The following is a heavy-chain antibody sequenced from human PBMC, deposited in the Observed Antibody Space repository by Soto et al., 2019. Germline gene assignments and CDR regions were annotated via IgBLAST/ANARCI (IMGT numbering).Heavy chain of an antibody. V-gene: IGHV2-5*01. CDR2: VYWYDDK. D-gene: IGHD3-10*01. CDR3: AHNFRGSGSYTGDRFDS. J-gene: IGHJ5*01. Sequence: QITLKESGPTLVKPTQTLTLTCSFSGFSLSSNGVGVGWIRQPPGKALEFLALVYWYDDKRYSPSLKSRLTTTQXTSKNQVALTMTSMDPVDTDTYSCAHNFRGSGSYTGDRFDSWGQGIVVIVSS. CDR1: GFSLSSNGVG.